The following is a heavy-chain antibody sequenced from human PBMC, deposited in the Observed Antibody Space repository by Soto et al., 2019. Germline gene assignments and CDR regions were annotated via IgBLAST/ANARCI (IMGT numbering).Heavy chain of an antibody. CDR2: INSDGSST. J-gene: IGHJ4*02. D-gene: IGHD6-19*01. Sequence: EVQLVESGGGLVQPGGSLRLSCAASGFTFSSYWMHWVRQAPGKGLVWVSRINSDGSSTSYADSVKDRFTISRDNAKNTLYLQMNSLSAEDTAVYYCASRRGSSGWKTNFDYWGQGTLVTVSS. CDR1: GFTFSSYW. V-gene: IGHV3-74*01. CDR3: ASRRGSSGWKTNFDY.